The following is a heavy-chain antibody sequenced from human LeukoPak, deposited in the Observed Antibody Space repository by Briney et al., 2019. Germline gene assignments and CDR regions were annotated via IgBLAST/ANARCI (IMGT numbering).Heavy chain of an antibody. V-gene: IGHV4-34*01. J-gene: IGHJ6*03. CDR3: ARDVRDDFWSGHYPYYYYYYMDV. CDR1: GGSFSGYY. Sequence: SETLSLTCAVYGGSFSGYYRSWIRQPPGKGLEWIGEINHSGSTNYNPSSKSRVTISVDTSKNQFSLKLSSVTAADTAVYYCARDVRDDFWSGHYPYYYYYYMDVWGKGTTVTVSS. CDR2: INHSGST. D-gene: IGHD3-3*01.